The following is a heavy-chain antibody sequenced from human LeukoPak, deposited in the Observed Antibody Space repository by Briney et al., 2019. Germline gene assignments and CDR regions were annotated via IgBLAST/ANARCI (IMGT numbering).Heavy chain of an antibody. D-gene: IGHD5-18*01. CDR3: AKRGYSYSLDA. V-gene: IGHV3-11*06. CDR1: GFTFSDHY. Sequence: GGSLRLPCAASGFTFSDHYVDWVRQAPGKGLEWVSYISSGGSYTKYADSVKGRFTISRDNAKNSLYLQMNSLRAEDTAVYYCAKRGYSYSLDAWGQGTLVAVSS. CDR2: ISSGGSYT. J-gene: IGHJ5*02.